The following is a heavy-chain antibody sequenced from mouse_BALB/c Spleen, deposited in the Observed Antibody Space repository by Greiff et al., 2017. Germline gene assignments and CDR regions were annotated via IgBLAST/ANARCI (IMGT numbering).Heavy chain of an antibody. Sequence: VHLVESGPGLVQPSQSLSITCTVSGFSLTSYGVHWVRQSPGKGLEWLGVIWSGGSTDYNAAFISRLSISKDNSKSQVFFKINSLQANDTAIYYCANSLPPYAMDYWGQGTSVTVSS. CDR1: GFSLTSYG. CDR3: ANSLPPYAMDY. J-gene: IGHJ4*01. CDR2: IWSGGST. V-gene: IGHV2-2*02. D-gene: IGHD5-5*01.